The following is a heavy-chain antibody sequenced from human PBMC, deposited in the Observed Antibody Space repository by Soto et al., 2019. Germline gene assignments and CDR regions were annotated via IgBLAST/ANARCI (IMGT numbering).Heavy chain of an antibody. D-gene: IGHD5-12*01. CDR1: GDSVSSVGFH. V-gene: IGHV4-30-4*01. Sequence: PSETLSLTCTVSGDSVSSVGFHWSWLRRPPGKGLEWMSQTYIGGSPDYRPSLESRMDMSLDASRKHYSLRLTFGTAVDTTVDFCPGAPVGVDRISYFNYWGQGKLGTVSS. J-gene: IGHJ4*02. CDR3: PGAPVGVDRISYFNY. CDR2: TYIGGSP.